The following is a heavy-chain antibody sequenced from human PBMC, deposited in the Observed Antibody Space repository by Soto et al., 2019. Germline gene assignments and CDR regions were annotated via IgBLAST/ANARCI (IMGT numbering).Heavy chain of an antibody. Sequence: PGGSLRLSCAASGFTFSSYSMSWVRQAPGKGLEWVSAISGSGGSTYYADSVKGRFTISRDNSKNTLYLQMNSLRAEDTAVYYCAKVRRFDFGFDYWGQGTLVTVSS. CDR2: ISGSGGST. CDR1: GFTFSSYS. D-gene: IGHD2-21*01. J-gene: IGHJ4*02. CDR3: AKVRRFDFGFDY. V-gene: IGHV3-23*01.